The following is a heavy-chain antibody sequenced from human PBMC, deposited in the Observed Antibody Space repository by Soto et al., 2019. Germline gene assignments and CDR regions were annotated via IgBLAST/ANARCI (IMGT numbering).Heavy chain of an antibody. Sequence: QVQLVESGGGVVQPGRSLRLSCAASGFTFSSYGMHWVRQAPGKGLEWVAVIWYDGSNKYYADSVKGRFTISRDNSKNTLYLQRNSLRAEDTAVYYCARDAYYYGSGSYHNYYYYYYMDVWGKGTTVTVSS. CDR1: GFTFSSYG. CDR3: ARDAYYYGSGSYHNYYYYYYMDV. J-gene: IGHJ6*03. CDR2: IWYDGSNK. V-gene: IGHV3-33*01. D-gene: IGHD3-10*01.